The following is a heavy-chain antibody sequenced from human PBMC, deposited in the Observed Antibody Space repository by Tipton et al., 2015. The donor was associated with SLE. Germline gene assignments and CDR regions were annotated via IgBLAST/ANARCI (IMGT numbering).Heavy chain of an antibody. CDR3: ARECSGTGCLDY. D-gene: IGHD3-10*02. Sequence: QLVQSGAEVMKPGASVKVSCKASGYTFTNFDISWVRQAPGQGLEWMGWISTKNGDTKYAQGFQGRVTLTTDTSTSTTYMALRSPTSDDTAIYYCARECSGTGCLDYWGQGTLVTVSS. CDR2: ISTKNGDT. CDR1: GYTFTNFD. V-gene: IGHV1-18*01. J-gene: IGHJ4*02.